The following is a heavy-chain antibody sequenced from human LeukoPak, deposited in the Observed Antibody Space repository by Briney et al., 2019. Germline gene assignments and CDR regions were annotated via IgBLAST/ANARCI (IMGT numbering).Heavy chain of an antibody. Sequence: SGPALVKPTQTLTLTCTSSGFSLTTSGMCVSWIRQPPGKALEWLARIDWDDDKFYGTSLTTRLTISKDTSKKQVVLTMTNMDPVDTATYYCARTRFGDQGSRIDFWGQGTLVTVSS. CDR3: ARTRFGDQGSRIDF. V-gene: IGHV2-70*17. CDR2: IDWDDDK. J-gene: IGHJ4*02. D-gene: IGHD3-10*01. CDR1: GFSLTTSGMC.